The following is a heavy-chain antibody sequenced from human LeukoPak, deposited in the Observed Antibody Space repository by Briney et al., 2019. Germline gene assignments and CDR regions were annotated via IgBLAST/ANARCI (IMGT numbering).Heavy chain of an antibody. CDR1: GGTFSSYA. J-gene: IGHJ6*04. CDR2: IIPIFGTA. Sequence: SVKVSCKASGGTFSSYAISWVRQAPGQGLEWMGGIIPIFGTANYAQKFQGRVTITADKSTSTAYMELSSLRSEDTAVYYCARDIKIMVRGGYGMDVWGKGTTVTVSS. CDR3: ARDIKIMVRGGYGMDV. D-gene: IGHD3-10*01. V-gene: IGHV1-69*06.